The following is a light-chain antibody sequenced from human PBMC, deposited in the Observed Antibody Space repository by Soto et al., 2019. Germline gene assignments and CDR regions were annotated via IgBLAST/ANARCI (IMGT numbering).Light chain of an antibody. CDR3: QQYNSYAWT. J-gene: IGKJ1*01. Sequence: SPGERATLSLRASQSVSSSYLAWYQQKPGQAPRLLISDASSLESGVPSRFSGSGSGTEFTLTISRLQPDDFATYYCQQYNSYAWTFGQGTQLEIK. CDR1: QSVSSS. V-gene: IGKV1-5*01. CDR2: DAS.